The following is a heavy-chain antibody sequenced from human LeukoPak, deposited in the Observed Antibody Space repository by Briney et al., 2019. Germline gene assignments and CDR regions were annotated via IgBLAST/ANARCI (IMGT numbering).Heavy chain of an antibody. D-gene: IGHD3-3*01. J-gene: IGHJ3*02. CDR1: GGSISSGYY. CDR2: IYHSGST. CDR3: ATAYYDFWSGYSAFDI. Sequence: SETLSLTCTVSGGSISSGYYWGWIRQPPGKGLEWIGSIYHSGSTYYNPSLKSRVTISVDTSKNQFSLKLSSVTAADTAVYYCATAYYDFWSGYSAFDIWGQGTMVTVSS. V-gene: IGHV4-38-2*02.